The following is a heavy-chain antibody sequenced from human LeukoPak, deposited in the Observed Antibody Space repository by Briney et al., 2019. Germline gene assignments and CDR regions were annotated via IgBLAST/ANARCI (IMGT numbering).Heavy chain of an antibody. CDR3: VRGNYDNRGYSNAFDI. J-gene: IGHJ3*02. V-gene: IGHV4-59*01. CDR2: IYYNGNT. CDR1: GASISSSY. Sequence: SGTLSLTCTVSGASISSSYWSWVRQPPGKRPEWIGFIYYNGNTNSNPSLKSRVTISVDTSKNQFSLKLTSVTAADPAVYYCVRGNYDNRGYSNAFDIWGQGAMVTVSS. D-gene: IGHD3-22*01.